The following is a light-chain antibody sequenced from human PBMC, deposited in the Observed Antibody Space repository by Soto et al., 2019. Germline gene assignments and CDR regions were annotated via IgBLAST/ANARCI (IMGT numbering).Light chain of an antibody. Sequence: DIVMTQSPDSLAVSLGERATINCKSSQSVLYRSNNKNYLAWYQQRPGQPPKLLIYWASTRESGVPDRFSGSGSGTDFTLTISSLQAEDVAVYYCQQYYGSPWTFGQVTKVEIK. CDR2: WAS. J-gene: IGKJ1*01. V-gene: IGKV4-1*01. CDR3: QQYYGSPWT. CDR1: QSVLYRSNNKNY.